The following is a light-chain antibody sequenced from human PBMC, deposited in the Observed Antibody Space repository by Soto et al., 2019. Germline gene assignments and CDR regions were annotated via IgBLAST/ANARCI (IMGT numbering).Light chain of an antibody. CDR2: KAS. Sequence: DIQMTQSPSTLSASVGDRVTITCRASQSISTWLDWYQQKPGKAPKLLIYKASSLERGVPSRFSGSGSGTEFTLTISSLQPDDFATYYCQQYNTYPLTFGGGTTVEIK. V-gene: IGKV1-5*03. J-gene: IGKJ4*01. CDR1: QSISTW. CDR3: QQYNTYPLT.